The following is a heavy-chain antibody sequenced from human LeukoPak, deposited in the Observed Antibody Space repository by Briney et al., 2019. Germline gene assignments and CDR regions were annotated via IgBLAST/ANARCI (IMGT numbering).Heavy chain of an antibody. CDR1: GYTFSGYY. J-gene: IGHJ1*01. D-gene: IGHD3-22*01. Sequence: ASVKVSCKTSGYTFSGYYLHWVRQAPGQGLEWMGWINPNSGGTNSAQKFQGRVTMTRDTSIITAYMELSRLRSDDTAVYFCARGYYDSSDYEYFQHWGQGTLVTVSS. V-gene: IGHV1-2*02. CDR2: INPNSGGT. CDR3: ARGYYDSSDYEYFQH.